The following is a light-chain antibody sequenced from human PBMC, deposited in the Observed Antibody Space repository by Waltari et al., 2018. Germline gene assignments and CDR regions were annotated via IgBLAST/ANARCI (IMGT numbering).Light chain of an antibody. CDR1: ISDIGAYNL. J-gene: IGLJ3*02. CDR3: SSYTDSRTWV. Sequence: QSALTQPASVSGSPGQSITISCTGTISDIGAYNLVSWYKQHPGEAPKLIIFVVSDRPSGVSNRVSGSKSGNRASLTISGLQAEDEADYYCSSYTDSRTWVFGGGTRLTVL. CDR2: VVS. V-gene: IGLV2-14*01.